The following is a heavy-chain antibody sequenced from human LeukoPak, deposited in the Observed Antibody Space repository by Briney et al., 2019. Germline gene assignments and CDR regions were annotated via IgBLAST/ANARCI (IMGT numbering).Heavy chain of an antibody. J-gene: IGHJ6*03. D-gene: IGHD6-13*01. Sequence: ASLKVSCKASGYTFTSYGISWVRQAPGQGLEWMGWISPDNGNTNYAQKLQGRVTMTTDTSTSTAYMELRSLRSDDTAVYYCARDGGSSWYLVGYYYYMDVWGKGTTVTVSS. CDR2: ISPDNGNT. V-gene: IGHV1-18*01. CDR3: ARDGGSSWYLVGYYYYMDV. CDR1: GYTFTSYG.